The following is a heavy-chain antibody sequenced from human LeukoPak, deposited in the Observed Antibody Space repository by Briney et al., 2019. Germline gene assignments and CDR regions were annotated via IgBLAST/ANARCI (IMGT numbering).Heavy chain of an antibody. CDR2: ISYDGSNK. CDR1: GFTFSSYA. CDR3: ARLVYCSSTSCYSSDGNYFDY. D-gene: IGHD2-2*02. V-gene: IGHV3-30*04. J-gene: IGHJ4*02. Sequence: GGSLRLSCAASGFTFSSYAMHWVRQAPGKGLEWVAVISYDGSNKYYADSVKGRFTISRDNSKNTLYLQMNSLRAEDTAVYYCARLVYCSSTSCYSSDGNYFDYWGQGTLVTVSS.